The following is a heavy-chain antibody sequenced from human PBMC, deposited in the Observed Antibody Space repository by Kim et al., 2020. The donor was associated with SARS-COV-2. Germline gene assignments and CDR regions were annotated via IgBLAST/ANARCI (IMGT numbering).Heavy chain of an antibody. D-gene: IGHD5-12*01. CDR1: GFTFSSYG. CDR3: AKGRVATTLHDYYYGMDV. J-gene: IGHJ6*02. CDR2: ISYDGSNK. V-gene: IGHV3-30*18. Sequence: SLRLSCAASGFTFSSYGMHWVRQAPGKGLEWVAVISYDGSNKYYADSVKGRFTISRDNSKNTLYLQMNSLRAEDTAVYYCAKGRVATTLHDYYYGMDVWAKGPRSPSP.